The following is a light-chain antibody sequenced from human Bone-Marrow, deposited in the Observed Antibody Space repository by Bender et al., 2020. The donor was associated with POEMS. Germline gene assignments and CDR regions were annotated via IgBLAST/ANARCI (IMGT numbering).Light chain of an antibody. V-gene: IGLV3-25*03. CDR1: ALPKQY. J-gene: IGLJ1*01. CDR2: KDN. CDR3: QSADSSGNYKV. Sequence: SYELTQPPSVSVSPGQTARITCSGDALPKQYAHWYQQKPGQAPVLVIYKDNERPSGIPERFSGSNSGTTVTLTISGAQAEDEADYYCQSADSSGNYKVFGTGTKVTVL.